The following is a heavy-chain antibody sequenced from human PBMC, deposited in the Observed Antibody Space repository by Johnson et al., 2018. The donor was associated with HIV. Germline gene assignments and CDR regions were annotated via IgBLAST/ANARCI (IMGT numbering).Heavy chain of an antibody. Sequence: QVQLVESGGGVVQPGRSLRLSCAASGFTFSNYAIHWVRQAPGKGLEWVAIISYDGSNKYYADSVKGRFTISRDNSKNTLYLQMNSLRPEDTAVYYCARASYYNFWSGLTDAFDIWGQGTMVTVSS. V-gene: IGHV3-30-3*01. CDR2: ISYDGSNK. CDR1: GFTFSNYA. J-gene: IGHJ3*02. D-gene: IGHD3-3*01. CDR3: ARASYYNFWSGLTDAFDI.